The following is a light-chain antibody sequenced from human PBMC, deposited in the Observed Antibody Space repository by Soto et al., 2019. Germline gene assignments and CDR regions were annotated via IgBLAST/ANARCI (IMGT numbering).Light chain of an antibody. Sequence: EIVLTQSPATLALSPGERATLSCRASQSVSSYLAWYQQKPGQAPRLLIYDASNRATGISARFSGSGSGTGFTLTICSLEPEDFAVYYCQQRSKWPPEVTFGQGTRLEIK. J-gene: IGKJ5*01. CDR3: QQRSKWPPEVT. CDR2: DAS. CDR1: QSVSSY. V-gene: IGKV3-11*01.